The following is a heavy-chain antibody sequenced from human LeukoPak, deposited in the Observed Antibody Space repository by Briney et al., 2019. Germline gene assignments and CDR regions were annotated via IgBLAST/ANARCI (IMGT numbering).Heavy chain of an antibody. CDR1: GFTFNNAW. Sequence: PGGSLRLSCVASGFTFNNAWMNWVRQAPGKGLEWVGRIKSETDGGTTDYVAPVKGRFTISRDDSKHTLYLQVNSLRTEDTGVYRCTTGNWGSFSFWGQGTLVTVSS. J-gene: IGHJ4*02. V-gene: IGHV3-15*01. CDR2: IKSETDGGTT. D-gene: IGHD7-27*01. CDR3: TTGNWGSFSF.